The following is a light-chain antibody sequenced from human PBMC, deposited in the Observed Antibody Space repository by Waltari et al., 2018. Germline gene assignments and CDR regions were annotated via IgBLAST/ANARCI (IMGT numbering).Light chain of an antibody. J-gene: IGLJ1*01. V-gene: IGLV2-14*01. Sequence: QSALTQPASVSGSPGQSITISCTGTSSDVGGYNYVSWYQQHPGKAPKLMIYDVSKRPSGVSNRVSGSKSGNTASLTISGLQAEDEADYYCSSHTSSSTSVFGTGTKVTVL. CDR3: SSHTSSSTSV. CDR1: SSDVGGYNY. CDR2: DVS.